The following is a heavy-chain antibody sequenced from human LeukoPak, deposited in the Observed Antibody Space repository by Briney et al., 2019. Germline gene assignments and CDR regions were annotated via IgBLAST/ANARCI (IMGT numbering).Heavy chain of an antibody. CDR2: ISYDGSDK. Sequence: GGSLRLSCAASGFTFSSHGIHWVRQAPGKGLEWVAVISYDGSDKYHADSVKGRFSISRDNSKNTLYLQMNSLRAEDTAVYYCAKDPAYYDFWSGYFDYWGQGTLVTVSS. J-gene: IGHJ4*02. CDR1: GFTFSSHG. D-gene: IGHD3-3*01. CDR3: AKDPAYYDFWSGYFDY. V-gene: IGHV3-30*18.